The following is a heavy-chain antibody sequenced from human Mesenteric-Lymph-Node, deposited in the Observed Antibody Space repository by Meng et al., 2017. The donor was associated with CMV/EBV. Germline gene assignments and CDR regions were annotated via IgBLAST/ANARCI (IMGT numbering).Heavy chain of an antibody. CDR3: AKDRRITGTYYYGMDV. D-gene: IGHD1-7*01. Sequence: GGSLRLSCAASGFTFSSYGMHWVRQAPGKGLEWVAFIRYDVSNKYYADSVKGRFTISRDNSKNTLYLQMNSLRAEDTAVYYCAKDRRITGTYYYGMDVWGQGTTVTVSS. J-gene: IGHJ6*02. V-gene: IGHV3-30*02. CDR1: GFTFSSYG. CDR2: IRYDVSNK.